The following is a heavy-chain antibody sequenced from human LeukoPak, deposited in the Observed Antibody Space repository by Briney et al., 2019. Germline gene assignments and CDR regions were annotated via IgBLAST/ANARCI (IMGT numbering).Heavy chain of an antibody. CDR1: GGTYRSFA. CDR3: ARGRFRVQLERREAFDI. D-gene: IGHD1-1*01. J-gene: IGHJ3*02. Sequence: PVKVSCTASGGTYRSFAISWVPQAPGHRVKCLGGIIPIFGTAIYAQKFQLRITITPSESTSPAYMELSSLRSEDTDVYYCARGRFRVQLERREAFDIWGQGRMVSVSS. V-gene: IGHV1-69*13. CDR2: IIPIFGTA.